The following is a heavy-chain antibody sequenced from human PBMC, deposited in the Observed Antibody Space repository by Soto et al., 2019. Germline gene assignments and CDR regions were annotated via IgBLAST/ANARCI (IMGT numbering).Heavy chain of an antibody. CDR3: ARDRQHYYDSSGYYFDY. V-gene: IGHV1-69*13. J-gene: IGHJ4*02. Sequence: SVKVSCKASGGTFSSYAISWVRQAPGQGLEWMGGIIPIFGTANYAQKFQGRVTITADESTSTAYMELSSLRSEDTAVYYCARDRQHYYDSSGYYFDYWGQGTLVTVSS. CDR2: IIPIFGTA. D-gene: IGHD3-22*01. CDR1: GGTFSSYA.